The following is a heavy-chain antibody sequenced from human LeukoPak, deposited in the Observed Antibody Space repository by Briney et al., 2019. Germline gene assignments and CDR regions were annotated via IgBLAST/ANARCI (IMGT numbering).Heavy chain of an antibody. CDR2: INGDGSGT. J-gene: IGHJ4*02. D-gene: IGHD3/OR15-3a*01. CDR1: GFTFTSHW. CDR3: ARFETRGTGDFDN. V-gene: IGHV3-74*01. Sequence: GGSLRLSCTASGFTFTSHWMHWVRQVPGKGLVWVSRINGDGSGTNHADSVKGRFTISRDNAKNTLYLQMNSLRVEDTAVYYCARFETRGTGDFDNWGQGTLVTVSS.